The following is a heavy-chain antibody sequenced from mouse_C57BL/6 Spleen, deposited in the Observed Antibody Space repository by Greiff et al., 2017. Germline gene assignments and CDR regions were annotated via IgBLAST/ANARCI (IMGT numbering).Heavy chain of an antibody. D-gene: IGHD1-1*01. CDR3: AGVITTVVATRYFDV. CDR2: IHPNSGST. CDR1: GYTFTSYW. J-gene: IGHJ1*03. Sequence: VQLQQPGAELVKPGASVKLSCKASGYTFTSYWMHWVKQRPGQGLEWIGMIHPNSGSTNYNEKFKSKATLTVDKSSSTAYMQLSSLTSEDSAVYYCAGVITTVVATRYFDVWGTGTTVTVSS. V-gene: IGHV1-64*01.